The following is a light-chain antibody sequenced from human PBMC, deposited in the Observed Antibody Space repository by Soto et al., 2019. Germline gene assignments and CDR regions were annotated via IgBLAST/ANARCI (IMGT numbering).Light chain of an antibody. CDR2: DVS. Sequence: QYVLTQPASVSGSPGQSITISCTGTSSDVGGYNYVSWYQQHPGKAPKLMIYDVSNRPSGVSNRFSGSKSGNTASLTISGLQAEDEADYYCSSYTSSVYVFGTGTKVTVL. CDR1: SSDVGGYNY. J-gene: IGLJ1*01. CDR3: SSYTSSVYV. V-gene: IGLV2-14*01.